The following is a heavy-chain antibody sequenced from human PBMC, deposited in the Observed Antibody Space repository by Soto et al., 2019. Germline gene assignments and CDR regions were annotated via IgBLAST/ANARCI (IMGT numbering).Heavy chain of an antibody. V-gene: IGHV4-4*07. CDR2: IYTSASI. J-gene: IGHJ6*02. Sequence: LSLTCSVSGXDINTYSWTWIRQPAGKGLEWIGRIYTSASINYNPSLRGRVTLSVDTSTNQVSLKLASVTAADTAVYYCARDREAGYNFYYGMDVWGQGTTVTVSS. CDR1: GXDINTYS. CDR3: ARDREAGYNFYYGMDV. D-gene: IGHD6-19*01.